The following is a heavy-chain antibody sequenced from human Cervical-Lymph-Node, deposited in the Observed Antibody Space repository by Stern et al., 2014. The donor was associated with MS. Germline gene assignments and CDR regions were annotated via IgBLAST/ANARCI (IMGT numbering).Heavy chain of an antibody. CDR1: GYTFTGYY. CDR3: ARDLEAIDLFDQ. D-gene: IGHD3-3*01. CDR2: INPNSGGT. J-gene: IGHJ4*02. V-gene: IGHV1-2*02. Sequence: QVQLVQSGAEVRKPGASVKVSCKASGYTFTGYYIHWVRQAPGKRLVWVGWINPNSGGTSYALKFQGRVTMTRDTSISTAYLQLSGLRSDDTAVYYCARDLEAIDLFDQGGQGTLVTVSS.